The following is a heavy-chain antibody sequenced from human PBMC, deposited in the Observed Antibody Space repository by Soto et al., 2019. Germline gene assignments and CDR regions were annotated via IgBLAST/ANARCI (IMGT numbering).Heavy chain of an antibody. D-gene: IGHD6-19*01. Sequence: GGSLRLSCAASGFTFSSYGMHWVRQAPGKGLEWVAVISYDGSNKYYADSVKGRFTISRDNSKNTLYLQMNSLRAEDTAVYYCAKDSRVAAQWSGMDVWGQGTTVTVSS. CDR3: AKDSRVAAQWSGMDV. CDR2: ISYDGSNK. J-gene: IGHJ6*02. V-gene: IGHV3-30*18. CDR1: GFTFSSYG.